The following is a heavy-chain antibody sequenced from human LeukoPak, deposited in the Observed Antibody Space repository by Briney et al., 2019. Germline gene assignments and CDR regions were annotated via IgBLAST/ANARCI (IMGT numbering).Heavy chain of an antibody. Sequence: SVKVSCTASGGTFSSYAISWVRQAPGQGLEWMAGIIPIFGTANYAQKFQGRVTITADESTSTAYMELSSLRSEDTAVYYCARYGDEGFDYWGQGTLVTVSS. J-gene: IGHJ4*02. CDR3: ARYGDEGFDY. V-gene: IGHV1-69*01. D-gene: IGHD5-24*01. CDR1: GGTFSSYA. CDR2: IIPIFGTA.